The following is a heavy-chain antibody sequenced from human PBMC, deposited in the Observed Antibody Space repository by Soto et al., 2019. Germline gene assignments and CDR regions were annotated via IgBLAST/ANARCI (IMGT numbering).Heavy chain of an antibody. CDR1: GDSISRGGYY. V-gene: IGHV4-31*03. J-gene: IGHJ5*02. CDR3: VRDWAGAYGFGWFGP. CDR2: IYHSGST. Sequence: QVQLQESGPGLVKPSQTLSLSCTVSGDSISRGGYYWNWIRQHPRKGLEWIGYIYHSGSTNYNPSLKSRVTRAVDTSKDQLSLELTNVTAADTAVYYCVRDWAGAYGFGWFGPWGQGILVTVSS. D-gene: IGHD2-21*01.